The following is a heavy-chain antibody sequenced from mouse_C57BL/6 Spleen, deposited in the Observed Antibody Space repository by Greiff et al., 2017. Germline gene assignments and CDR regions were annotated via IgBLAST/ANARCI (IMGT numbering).Heavy chain of an antibody. CDR3: TRSGITTVVAEAMDY. V-gene: IGHV1-15*01. J-gene: IGHJ4*01. CDR2: IDPETGGT. Sequence: VKLQESGAELVRPGASVTLSCKASGYTFTDYEMHWVKQTPVHGLEWIGAIDPETGGTAYNQKFKGKAILTADKSSSTAYMELRSLTSEDSAVYYCTRSGITTVVAEAMDYWGQGTSVTVSS. CDR1: GYTFTDYE. D-gene: IGHD1-1*01.